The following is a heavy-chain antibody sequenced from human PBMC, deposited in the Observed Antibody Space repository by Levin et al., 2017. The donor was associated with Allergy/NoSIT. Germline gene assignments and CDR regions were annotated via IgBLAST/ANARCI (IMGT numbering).Heavy chain of an antibody. D-gene: IGHD3-10*01. CDR2: ISSGSSYI. J-gene: IGHJ6*02. CDR1: GFTFSSYD. V-gene: IGHV3-21*01. Sequence: GASVKVSCVASGFTFSSYDMNWVRQAPGKGLEWVSSISSGSSYIYYADSLKGRFTISRDNAKNSLYLQMNSLRAEDTAVYYCARFPGGSGTGMDVWGQGTTVTVSS. CDR3: ARFPGGSGTGMDV.